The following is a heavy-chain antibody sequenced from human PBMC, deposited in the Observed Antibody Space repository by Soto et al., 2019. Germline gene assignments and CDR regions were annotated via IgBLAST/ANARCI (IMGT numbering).Heavy chain of an antibody. Sequence: EVKLLESGGGVVQPGGSLRLSCGGSGFPFATYAMGWVRQAPGKGLEWVSGISRSGGRTYYADSVKGRFTISRDNSKNTLYLQMNSLTIEDTAVYYCAKDDGSTWSMFYSYYGVDVWGQGTTVTVSS. CDR2: ISRSGGRT. CDR1: GFPFATYA. D-gene: IGHD6-13*01. V-gene: IGHV3-23*01. CDR3: AKDDGSTWSMFYSYYGVDV. J-gene: IGHJ6*02.